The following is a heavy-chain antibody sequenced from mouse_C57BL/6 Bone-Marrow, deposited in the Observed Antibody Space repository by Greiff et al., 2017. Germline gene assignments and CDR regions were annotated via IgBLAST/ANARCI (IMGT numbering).Heavy chain of an antibody. CDR3: ARDPYAMDY. CDR1: GFTFSDFY. V-gene: IGHV7-1*01. J-gene: IGHJ4*01. CDR2: SRNKANDYTT. Sequence: EVKLEESGGGLVQSGRSLRLSCATSGFTFSDFYMEWVRQAPGKGLEWIAASRNKANDYTTEYSASVKGRFIVSRDTSQSILYLQMNALRAEDTAIYYCARDPYAMDYWGQGTSVTVSS.